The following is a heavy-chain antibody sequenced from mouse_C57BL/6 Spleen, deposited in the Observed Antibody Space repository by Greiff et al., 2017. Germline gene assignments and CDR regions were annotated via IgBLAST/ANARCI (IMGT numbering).Heavy chain of an antibody. Sequence: VQLQQPGAELVMPGASVKLSCKASGYTFTSYWMHWVKQRPGQGLEWIGEIDPSDSYTNYNQKFKGKSTLTVDKSSSTAYMQLSSLTSEDSAVYYCARGTMIKAWFAYWGQGTLVTVSA. CDR3: ARGTMIKAWFAY. D-gene: IGHD2-4*01. CDR2: IDPSDSYT. J-gene: IGHJ3*01. V-gene: IGHV1-69*01. CDR1: GYTFTSYW.